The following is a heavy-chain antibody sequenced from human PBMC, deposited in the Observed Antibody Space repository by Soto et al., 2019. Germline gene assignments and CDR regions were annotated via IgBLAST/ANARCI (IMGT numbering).Heavy chain of an antibody. CDR2: IYHSGST. D-gene: IGHD3-10*01. Sequence: QLQLQESGSGLVKPSQTLSLTCASSGGSTTSGGYSWSWIRQPPGKGLEWIGYIYHSGSTYCNPSLKSRVTISVDRSKIRLSLKLSSVTAADTAVDYCARVPGPWGQGTLVTVSS. CDR1: GGSTTSGGYS. CDR3: ARVPGP. J-gene: IGHJ5*02. V-gene: IGHV4-30-2*01.